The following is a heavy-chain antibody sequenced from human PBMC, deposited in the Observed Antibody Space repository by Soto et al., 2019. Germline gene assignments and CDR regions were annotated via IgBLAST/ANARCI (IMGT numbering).Heavy chain of an antibody. D-gene: IGHD4-17*01. Sequence: GGSLRLSCAASGFTFSSYGMHWVRQAPGKGLEWVAVISYDGSNKYYADSVKGRFTISRDNSKNTLYLQMNSLRAEDTAVYYCAKDYRDYGDYAGAFDIWGQGTMVTVSS. V-gene: IGHV3-30*18. J-gene: IGHJ3*02. CDR3: AKDYRDYGDYAGAFDI. CDR1: GFTFSSYG. CDR2: ISYDGSNK.